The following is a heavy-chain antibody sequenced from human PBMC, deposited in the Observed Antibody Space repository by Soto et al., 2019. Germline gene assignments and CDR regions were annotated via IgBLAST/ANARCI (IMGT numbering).Heavy chain of an antibody. CDR2: IRSNGVGT. Sequence: EVQLAESGGGLAQPGGSLRLSCATSGFTLSGYAMEWVRQAPGKGLEYVSGIRSNGVGTYYANSVQGIVTISRDNSKXXVYXXXXXXXXXXXXXXXCASRALPDFYYMDVWGKGXTVTVSS. CDR3: ASRALPDFYYMDV. V-gene: IGHV3-64*01. CDR1: GFTLSGYA. J-gene: IGHJ6*03.